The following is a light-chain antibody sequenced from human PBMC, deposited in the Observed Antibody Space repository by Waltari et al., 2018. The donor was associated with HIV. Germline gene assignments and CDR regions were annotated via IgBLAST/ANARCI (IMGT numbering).Light chain of an antibody. J-gene: IGLJ3*02. Sequence: QSVLAQPPSASGTPGQTVTISCSGTRSNVGNNYVYWYQHLPGTAPKLRIYRNTQRPSGVPDRFFGSKSGTSASLAISGLRSEDEADYYCSAWDDSLYSRVFGGGTKLTVL. CDR3: SAWDDSLYSRV. CDR2: RNT. V-gene: IGLV1-47*01. CDR1: RSNVGNNY.